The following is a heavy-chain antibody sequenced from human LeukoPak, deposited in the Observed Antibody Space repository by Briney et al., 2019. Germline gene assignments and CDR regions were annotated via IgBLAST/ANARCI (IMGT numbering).Heavy chain of an antibody. CDR1: GGSISSSSYY. V-gene: IGHV4-39*01. D-gene: IGHD6-19*01. J-gene: IGHJ4*02. Sequence: SETLSLTCTVSGGSISSSSYYWGWIRQPPGKGLEWIGSIYYSGSTYYNPSLKSRVTISVDTSKNQFSLKLSSVTAADTAVYYCAIRGAVAGTVGNYFDYWGQGTLVTVSS. CDR2: IYYSGST. CDR3: AIRGAVAGTVGNYFDY.